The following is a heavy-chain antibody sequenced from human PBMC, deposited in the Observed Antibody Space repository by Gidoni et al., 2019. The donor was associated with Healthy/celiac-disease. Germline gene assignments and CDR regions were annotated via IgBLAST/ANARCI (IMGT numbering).Heavy chain of an antibody. Sequence: EVQLLESGGGLVQPGGSLRLSCAASGFTFSSYAMSWVRQAPGKGLGWVSAISGSGGSTYYADSVKGRFTISRDNSKNTLYLQMNSLRAEDTAVYYCAKAQRKAVAGFDYWGQGTLVTVSS. CDR3: AKAQRKAVAGFDY. CDR1: GFTFSSYA. D-gene: IGHD6-19*01. V-gene: IGHV3-23*01. CDR2: ISGSGGST. J-gene: IGHJ4*02.